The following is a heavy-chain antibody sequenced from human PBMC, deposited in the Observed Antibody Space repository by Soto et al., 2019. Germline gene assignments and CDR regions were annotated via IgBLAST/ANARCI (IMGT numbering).Heavy chain of an antibody. V-gene: IGHV1-18*04. CDR3: ARSDYYEDTGMFEN. CDR1: GYSFSDFG. Sequence: QVHLVQSGGELKKPGASVKVSCKASGYSFSDFGITWVRQAPGQGLEWLGWISGKNGNTNYAQKVQVRVTLTADTSTSTGYMEMRALTSDDTVIYYFARSDYYEDTGMFENWGQGTSVTVSS. J-gene: IGHJ4*02. D-gene: IGHD4-17*01. CDR2: ISGKNGNT.